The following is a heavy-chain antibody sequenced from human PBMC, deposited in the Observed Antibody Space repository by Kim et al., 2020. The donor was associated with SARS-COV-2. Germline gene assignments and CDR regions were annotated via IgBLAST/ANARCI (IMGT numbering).Heavy chain of an antibody. Sequence: ASVKVSCKASGYTFTSYGISWVRQAPGQGLEWMGWISAYNGNTNYAQKLQGGVTMTTDTSTSTAYMELRSLRSDDTAVYYCASDLKITIFGVVIHGYYYYGMDVWGQGTTVTVSS. CDR3: ASDLKITIFGVVIHGYYYYGMDV. D-gene: IGHD3-3*01. CDR1: GYTFTSYG. J-gene: IGHJ6*02. CDR2: ISAYNGNT. V-gene: IGHV1-18*01.